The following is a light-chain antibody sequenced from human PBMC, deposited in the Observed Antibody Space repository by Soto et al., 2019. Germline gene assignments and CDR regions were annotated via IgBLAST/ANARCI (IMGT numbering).Light chain of an antibody. Sequence: DIGITHSPLSLPVTPVHAASISCSPCQSLLNSDGDNYLDWYLQRPGQPPQLLIYLGSKRASGVPDRFSGSGSGTEFTLTIGSLQSEDCALYYCQQYNNWPGTFGQGTKVDNK. J-gene: IGKJ1*01. CDR1: QSLLNSDGDNY. V-gene: IGKV2-28*01. CDR2: LGS. CDR3: QQYNNWPGT.